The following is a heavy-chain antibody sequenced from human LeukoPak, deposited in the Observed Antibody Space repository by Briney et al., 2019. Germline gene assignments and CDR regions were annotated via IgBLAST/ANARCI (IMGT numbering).Heavy chain of an antibody. D-gene: IGHD3-22*01. CDR1: GFTFSSYG. J-gene: IGHJ4*02. V-gene: IGHV3-30*02. CDR2: IRYDGSNK. Sequence: GGSLRLSCAASGFTFSSYGMHWVRQAPGKGLEWVAFIRYDGSNKYYADSVKGRFTISRDNAKNSLYLQMNSLRAEDTAVYYCARSYDSSGYYEVDYWGQGTLVTVSS. CDR3: ARSYDSSGYYEVDY.